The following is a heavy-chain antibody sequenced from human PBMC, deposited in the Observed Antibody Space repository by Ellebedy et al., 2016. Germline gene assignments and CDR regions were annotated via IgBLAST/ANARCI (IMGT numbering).Heavy chain of an antibody. CDR1: GFTFNNYA. CDR3: AKGGCSNTATCYPDPFDY. CDR2: ISDSGAGT. Sequence: GESLKISXAASGFTFNNYALTWVSQAPGKGLEWVSSISDSGAGTNYADSVKGRFTISRDNSRKTLYLQMNSLRADDTAVYYCAKGGCSNTATCYPDPFDYWGQGTLVTVSS. J-gene: IGHJ4*02. D-gene: IGHD2-2*01. V-gene: IGHV3-23*01.